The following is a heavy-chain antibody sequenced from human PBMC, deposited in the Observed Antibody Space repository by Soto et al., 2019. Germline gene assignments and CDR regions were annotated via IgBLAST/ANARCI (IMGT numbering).Heavy chain of an antibody. J-gene: IGHJ4*02. V-gene: IGHV3-23*01. CDR1: GYRFSEYA. CDR2: VTSSAIAT. Sequence: EVHLLEAGGGLVQPGGSLRLSCVGSGYRFSEYAMAWIRQAPGKGLEWVTGVTSSAIATYYADSVKGLFTISRNNSLNILYLQMDNLGADDTAVYYCAKSHDTSAYYLSIDSWGQGTQVTVSS. D-gene: IGHD3-22*01. CDR3: AKSHDTSAYYLSIDS.